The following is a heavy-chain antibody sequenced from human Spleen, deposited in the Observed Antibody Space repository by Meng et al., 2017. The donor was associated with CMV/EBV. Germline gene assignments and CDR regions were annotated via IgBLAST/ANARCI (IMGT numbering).Heavy chain of an antibody. Sequence: ASVKVSCKASGYTFTGYQIHWVRQAPGQGLEWMGWINPNNGGTSFAQRFQGRVTMTRDTSISTAYMELSRLRSDDTAVYYCARSDIVVVPDPFDYWGQGTLVTVSS. CDR3: ARSDIVVVPDPFDY. D-gene: IGHD2-2*01. J-gene: IGHJ4*02. CDR1: GYTFTGYQ. CDR2: INPNNGGT. V-gene: IGHV1-2*02.